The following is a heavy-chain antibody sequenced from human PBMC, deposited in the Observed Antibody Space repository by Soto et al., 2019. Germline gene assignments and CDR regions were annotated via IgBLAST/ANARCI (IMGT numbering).Heavy chain of an antibody. CDR2: IYYSGST. V-gene: IGHV4-59*08. J-gene: IGHJ5*02. CDR1: GGSISSYY. D-gene: IGHD2-15*01. Sequence: SETLSLTCTVSGGSISSYYWSWIRQPPGKGLEWIGYIYYSGSTNYNPSLKSRVTISVDSSKNQFSLKLSSVTAADTAVYYFECRTSRRSLYICFDPWLQGTLVAVSS. CDR3: ECRTSRRSLYICFDP.